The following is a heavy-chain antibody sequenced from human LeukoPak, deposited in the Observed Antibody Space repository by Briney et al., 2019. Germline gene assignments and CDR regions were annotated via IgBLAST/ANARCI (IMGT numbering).Heavy chain of an antibody. CDR3: ARGDVDTAMAT. CDR1: GFTFSSYS. V-gene: IGHV3-21*01. CDR2: ISRTSSHI. J-gene: IGHJ3*01. Sequence: GGSLRLSCVASGFTFSSYSMNWVRQAPGKGLEWVSSISRTSSHIYYADSVKGRFTISRDNAKDSLYLQMNSLRAEDTAVYYCARGDVDTAMATWGQGTMVTVSS. D-gene: IGHD5-18*01.